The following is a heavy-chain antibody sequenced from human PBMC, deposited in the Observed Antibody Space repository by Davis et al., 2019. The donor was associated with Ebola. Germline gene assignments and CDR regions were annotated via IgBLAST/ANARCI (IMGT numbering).Heavy chain of an antibody. V-gene: IGHV1-18*01. CDR3: ARDAERGYSGYGTDYYYYYGMDV. J-gene: IGHJ6*02. Sequence: SVPVSRMASLYTFTSYGISSVRQPPGQGLERMGWISSYYGNTNHPQKLQGRVTLNTDRSTSTAYMELRNLRSDDTAVYYCARDAERGYSGYGTDYYYYYGMDVWGQGTTVTVSS. CDR2: ISSYYGNT. D-gene: IGHD5-12*01. CDR1: LYTFTSYG.